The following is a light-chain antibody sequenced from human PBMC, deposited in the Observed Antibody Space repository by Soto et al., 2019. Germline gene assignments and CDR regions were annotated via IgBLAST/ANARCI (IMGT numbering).Light chain of an antibody. Sequence: QSVLTQSSSASASLGSSVRLTCTLSSGHSSLIIAWHQQQPGKAPRFLMKLESSGSYNRGSGIPDRFSGSSSGADRYLTISNLQSEDEATYYCETWDTHTRVFGTGTKVTVL. CDR1: SGHSSLI. CDR2: LESSGSY. V-gene: IGLV4-60*03. J-gene: IGLJ1*01. CDR3: ETWDTHTRV.